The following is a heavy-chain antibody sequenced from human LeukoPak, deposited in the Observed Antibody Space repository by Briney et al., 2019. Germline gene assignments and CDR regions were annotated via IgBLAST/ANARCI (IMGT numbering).Heavy chain of an antibody. CDR1: GGSIRSYY. V-gene: IGHV4-59*12. CDR2: IYYSGST. CDR3: ARGLLTLYYDFWSGHEGHWFDP. J-gene: IGHJ5*02. Sequence: KSSETLSLTCTVSGGSIRSYYWSWIRQPPGKGLEWIGYIYYSGSTNYNPSLKSRVTISVDTSKNQFSLKLSSVTAADTAVYYCARGLLTLYYDFWSGHEGHWFDPWGQGTLVTVSS. D-gene: IGHD3-3*01.